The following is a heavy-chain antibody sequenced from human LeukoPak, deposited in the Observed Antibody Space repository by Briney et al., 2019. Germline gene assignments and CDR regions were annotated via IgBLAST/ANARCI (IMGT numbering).Heavy chain of an antibody. J-gene: IGHJ5*02. CDR3: ARGLEGCSSTSCRGPPQGAWFAP. D-gene: IGHD2-2*01. CDR2: MNPNSGNT. CDR1: GYTFTSYD. Sequence: ASVKVSCKASGYTFTSYDINWVRQATGRGLEWMGWMNPNSGNTGYAQKLQGRVTITRNTSISTAYMELGILRSEDTAVPYCARGLEGCSSTSCRGPPQGAWFAPWGQGTLVTVSS. V-gene: IGHV1-8*03.